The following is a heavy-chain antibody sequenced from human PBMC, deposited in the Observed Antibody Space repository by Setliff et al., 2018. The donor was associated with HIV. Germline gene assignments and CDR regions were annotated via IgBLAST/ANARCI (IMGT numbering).Heavy chain of an antibody. D-gene: IGHD3-22*01. CDR1: GDTFTTYV. CDR3: VITSRGYSLQRGGAFDI. V-gene: IGHV1-69*05. CDR2: RSPIFSTT. J-gene: IGHJ3*02. Sequence: SVKVSCKGSGDTFTTYVVSWVRQAPGQGLEWMGGRSPIFSTTNYAQKFQGRVTITTDESTSRAYMELSSLRSEDTAVYYCVITSRGYSLQRGGAFDIWGQGALVTVSS.